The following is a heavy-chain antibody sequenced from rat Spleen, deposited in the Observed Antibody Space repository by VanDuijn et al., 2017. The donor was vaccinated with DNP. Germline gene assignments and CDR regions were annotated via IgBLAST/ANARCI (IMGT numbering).Heavy chain of an antibody. V-gene: IGHV5-20*01. J-gene: IGHJ2*01. CDR2: ISYDGSST. CDR3: TTESTYYGYFDY. Sequence: EVQLVESGGGLVQPGRSLKLSCAASGFTFSNYDMAWARQAPTKGLEWVASISYDGSSTYYRDSVKGRFTISRDNAKSSLYLQMDSLRSEDTATYYCTTESTYYGYFDYWGQGVMVPVSS. D-gene: IGHD1-9*01. CDR1: GFTFSNYD.